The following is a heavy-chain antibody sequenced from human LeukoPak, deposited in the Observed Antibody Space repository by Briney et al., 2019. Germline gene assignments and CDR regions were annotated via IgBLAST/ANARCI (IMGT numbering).Heavy chain of an antibody. Sequence: SETLSLTCTVSGGPISSGGYYWAWIRQPPGKGLEWIGYIYYSGTTYYNPSLKSRLTISVDTSKNQFSLKLSSVTAADTAVYYCARWYQYYFDYWGQGTLVTVSS. D-gene: IGHD4-23*01. CDR3: ARWYQYYFDY. J-gene: IGHJ4*02. CDR2: IYYSGTT. V-gene: IGHV4-31*03. CDR1: GGPISSGGYY.